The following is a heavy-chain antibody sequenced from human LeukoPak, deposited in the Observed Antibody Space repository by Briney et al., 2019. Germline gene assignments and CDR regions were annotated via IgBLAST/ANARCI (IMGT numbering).Heavy chain of an antibody. D-gene: IGHD2-2*01. CDR2: ISGSGDTT. J-gene: IGHJ4*02. V-gene: IGHV3-23*01. CDR3: AKGISSSHFHAVDY. CDR1: GFTVSSNY. Sequence: GGSLRLSCAASGFTVSSNYMNWVRQAPGKGLEWVSVISGSGDTTSYADSVKGRFTISRDNSKNTLYLQMKSLRAEDTAIYYCAKGISSSHFHAVDYWGQGAQVTVSS.